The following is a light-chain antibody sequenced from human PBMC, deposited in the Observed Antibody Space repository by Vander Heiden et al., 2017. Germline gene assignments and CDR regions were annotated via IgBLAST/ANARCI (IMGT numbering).Light chain of an antibody. CDR2: AAS. J-gene: IGKJ3*01. Sequence: DIQMTQSPSSLSASVGDRVTITCRASQSISSYLNWYQQKPGKAPKLLIYAASSLQSGVPSRFSGSGSGTDFTLTISSLQPEDFATYYCQQSESTPFTFGHGTKVDIK. V-gene: IGKV1-39*01. CDR1: QSISSY. CDR3: QQSESTPFT.